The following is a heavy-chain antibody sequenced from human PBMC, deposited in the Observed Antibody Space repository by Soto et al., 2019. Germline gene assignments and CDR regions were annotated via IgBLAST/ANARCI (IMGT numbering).Heavy chain of an antibody. CDR2: ISADNGNT. CDR3: AREGSRPYYYYGMDV. CDR1: GYTCTSYG. J-gene: IGHJ6*02. D-gene: IGHD1-26*01. V-gene: IGHV1-18*01. Sequence: QVQLVQSGAEVKKPGASVKVSCKASGYTCTSYGFSWVRQAPGQGLEWMGWISADNGNTNYAQKLQGRVTMTTDTSTSTAYMELRSLRSDDTAVYYCAREGSRPYYYYGMDVWGQGTTVTVSS.